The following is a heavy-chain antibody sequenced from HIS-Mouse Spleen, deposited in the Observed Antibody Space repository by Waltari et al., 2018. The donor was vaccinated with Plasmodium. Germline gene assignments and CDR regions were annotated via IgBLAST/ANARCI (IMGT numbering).Heavy chain of an antibody. V-gene: IGHV3-7*01. CDR2: IKQDGSEK. CDR1: VFPLRSYW. Sequence: EVQLVESGGGLVQPGGSLRLSFAASVFPLRSYWMSWVRQAPGKGLEWVDNIKQDGSEKYYVDSVKGRFTISRDNAKNSLYLQMNSLRAEDTAVYYCASSWYWYFDLWGRGTLVTVSS. CDR3: ASSWYWYFDL. J-gene: IGHJ2*01. D-gene: IGHD6-13*01.